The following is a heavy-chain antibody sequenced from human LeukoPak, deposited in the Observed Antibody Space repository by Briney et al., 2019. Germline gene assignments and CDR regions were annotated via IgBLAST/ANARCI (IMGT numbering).Heavy chain of an antibody. CDR3: ARDLAVAGTGWFDP. CDR2: INISGGST. V-gene: IGHV1-46*01. Sequence: ASVRVSCKSSGSTFTSYYMHWMRLAPGQGLEWMGIINISGGSTSYAQKFQGRVTMTRDTSISTAYIELSRLRSDDTAVYYCARDLAVAGTGWFDPWGQGTLVTVSS. D-gene: IGHD6-19*01. CDR1: GSTFTSYY. J-gene: IGHJ5*02.